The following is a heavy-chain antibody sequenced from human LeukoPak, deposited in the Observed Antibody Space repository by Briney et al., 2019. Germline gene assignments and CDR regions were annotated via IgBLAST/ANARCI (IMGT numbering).Heavy chain of an antibody. J-gene: IGHJ4*02. Sequence: ASVRVSGKASGYTYTNYDINWVRQATGQGLEWMGWMNPNNGNAGYAQKFQDKVTMTRDTSISTAYMELSSLRSEDTAIYYCARGAWYNSAYTALHYFDYWGQGTLVTVSS. V-gene: IGHV1-8*01. CDR2: MNPNNGNA. CDR1: GYTYTNYD. D-gene: IGHD6-19*01. CDR3: ARGAWYNSAYTALHYFDY.